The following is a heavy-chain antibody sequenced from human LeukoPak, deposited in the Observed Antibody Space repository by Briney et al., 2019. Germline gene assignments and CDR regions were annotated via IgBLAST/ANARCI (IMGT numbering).Heavy chain of an antibody. D-gene: IGHD3-10*01. CDR2: ISPSGGGT. J-gene: IGHJ4*02. V-gene: IGHV3-NL1*01. Sequence: GGSLRLSCAASGFTFSGYGMHWVRQAPGKGLEWVSGISPSGGGTYYADSVKGRFTISRDNSKNTLYLQMNSLRAEDTAVYYCAKDYNRAYYYGSGFDYWAREPWSPSRQ. CDR1: GFTFSGYG. CDR3: AKDYNRAYYYGSGFDY.